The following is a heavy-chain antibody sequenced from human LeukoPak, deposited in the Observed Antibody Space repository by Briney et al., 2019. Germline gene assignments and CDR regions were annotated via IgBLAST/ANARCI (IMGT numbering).Heavy chain of an antibody. J-gene: IGHJ6*02. CDR3: ATADNYYYGMDV. CDR1: GFTFSSYG. V-gene: IGHV3-30*03. Sequence: PGRSLRLSCAASGFTFSSYGMHWVRQAPGKGLEWVAVISYDGSNKYYADSVKGRFTISRDNSKNTLYLQMNSLRAEDTAVYFCATADNYYYGMDVWGQGTAVTVSS. CDR2: ISYDGSNK.